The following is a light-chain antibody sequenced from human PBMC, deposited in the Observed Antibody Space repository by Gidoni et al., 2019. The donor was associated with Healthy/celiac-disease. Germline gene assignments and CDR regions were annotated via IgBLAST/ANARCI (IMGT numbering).Light chain of an antibody. Sequence: DIVMTQSPDSLAVSLGERATINCKSSQSVLYSSNNKNYLAWYQQNPGQPPKLLIYWASTRESGVPDRFSGSGSGKDFTLTISSLQAEDVAVYYCQQYYSTPRTFXXXTKVEIK. V-gene: IGKV4-1*01. J-gene: IGKJ1*01. CDR2: WAS. CDR3: QQYYSTPRT. CDR1: QSVLYSSNNKNY.